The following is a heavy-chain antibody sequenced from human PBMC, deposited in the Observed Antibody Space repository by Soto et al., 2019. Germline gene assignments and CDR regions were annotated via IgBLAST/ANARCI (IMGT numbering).Heavy chain of an antibody. CDR3: ARGGVVVPSALLETTTRLFYVPY. J-gene: IGHJ4*02. CDR2: LYHTGST. D-gene: IGHD2-2*01. V-gene: IGHV4-30-2*01. CDR1: GGSISSGGYS. Sequence: QLQLQESGSGLVRPSQTLSLTCAVSGGSISSGGYSSSWLRQPPGRGLEWIGYLYHTGSTYYNPSLESRVTLSVASAKNQFSPELSSVTAADTAVYYCARGGVVVPSALLETTTRLFYVPYWGQGTLVTVSS.